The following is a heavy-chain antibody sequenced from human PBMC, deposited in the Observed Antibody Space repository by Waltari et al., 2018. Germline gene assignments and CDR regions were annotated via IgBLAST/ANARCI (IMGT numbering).Heavy chain of an antibody. D-gene: IGHD1-26*01. CDR3: ARESGSFRI. Sequence: EVQLVESGGGLVKPGGSLRLSCAASGFTFSSYSMNWVRQAPGKGLEWVASISSSSSYITYADSVKGRFTISRDNAKNSLYLQMNSLRAEDTAVYYCARESGSFRIWGQGTLVTVSS. CDR1: GFTFSSYS. V-gene: IGHV3-21*01. CDR2: ISSSSSYI. J-gene: IGHJ4*02.